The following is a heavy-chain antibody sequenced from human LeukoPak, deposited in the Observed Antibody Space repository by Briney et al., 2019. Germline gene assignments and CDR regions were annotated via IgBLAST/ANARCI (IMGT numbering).Heavy chain of an antibody. V-gene: IGHV4-30-2*01. CDR3: ARPDDSRGDWFDP. Sequence: SQTLSLTCAVSCVSISSGGYSWSWIRQPPGKGLEWIGYIYNSGSTYYNPPLKSRVTISVDRSKTQFSLKLSSVPAADTAVYYCARPDDSRGDWFDPWRQGTLVSVSS. CDR1: CVSISSGGYS. J-gene: IGHJ5*02. CDR2: IYNSGST. D-gene: IGHD3-22*01.